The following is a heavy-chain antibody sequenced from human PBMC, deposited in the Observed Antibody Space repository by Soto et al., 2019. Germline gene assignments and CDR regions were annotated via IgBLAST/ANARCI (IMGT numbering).Heavy chain of an antibody. CDR3: AREGVRVRGATTFDY. CDR1: GYTFTSYA. V-gene: IGHV1-3*01. Sequence: QVQLVQSGAEVKKPGASVKVSCKASGYTFTSYAMHWVRQAPGQRLEWMGWINAGNGNTKYSQKFQGRVTITRDTSASTAYRELSSVTSEDTAVYYCAREGVRVRGATTFDYWGQGTLVTVSS. CDR2: INAGNGNT. D-gene: IGHD3-10*01. J-gene: IGHJ4*02.